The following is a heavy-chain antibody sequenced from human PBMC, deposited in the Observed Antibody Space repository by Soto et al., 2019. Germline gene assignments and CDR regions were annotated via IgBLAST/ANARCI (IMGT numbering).Heavy chain of an antibody. CDR2: ISPYNGNT. Sequence: ASVKVSCKASGYTFTSYSISWVRQAPGQGLEWMGWISPYNGNTNYAQELQGRVTMTTDTSTSTAYMELRSLRSDDTAVYYCARLDAVTLDYWSQGTLVTVSS. D-gene: IGHD4-17*01. CDR3: ARLDAVTLDY. CDR1: GYTFTSYS. J-gene: IGHJ4*02. V-gene: IGHV1-18*01.